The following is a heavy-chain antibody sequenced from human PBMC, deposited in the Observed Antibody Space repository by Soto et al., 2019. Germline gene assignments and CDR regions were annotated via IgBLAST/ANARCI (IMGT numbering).Heavy chain of an antibody. CDR3: ARSPEATVTAFDY. CDR2: IYYSGST. D-gene: IGHD4-17*01. J-gene: IGHJ4*02. V-gene: IGHV4-31*03. Sequence: QVQLQESGPGLVKPSQTLSLTCTVSGGSISSGGYYWSWIRQHPGKGLEWIGYIYYSGSTYYNPPLKSRVTTSVDTSKNQFSLKLSSVTAADTAVYYCARSPEATVTAFDYWGQGTLVTVSS. CDR1: GGSISSGGYY.